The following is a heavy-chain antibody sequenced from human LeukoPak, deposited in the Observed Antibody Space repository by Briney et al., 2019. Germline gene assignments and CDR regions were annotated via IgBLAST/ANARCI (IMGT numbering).Heavy chain of an antibody. CDR1: GGSISSGDYY. D-gene: IGHD2-2*01. Sequence: SQTLSLTCTVSGGSISSGDYYWSWIRQPPGKGLEWIGYIYYSGSTYYNPSLKSRVTISVDTSKNQFSLKLSSVTAADTAVYYCAREYQLPYNWFDPWGQETLVTVSP. V-gene: IGHV4-30-4*08. J-gene: IGHJ5*02. CDR3: AREYQLPYNWFDP. CDR2: IYYSGST.